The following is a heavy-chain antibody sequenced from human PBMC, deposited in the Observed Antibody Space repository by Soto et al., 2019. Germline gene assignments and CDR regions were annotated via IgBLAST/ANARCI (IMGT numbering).Heavy chain of an antibody. V-gene: IGHV4-59*01. CDR3: ARYNSYAIDY. J-gene: IGHJ4*02. Sequence: SETLSPTCTVSGTSISSYFCICIRQPPGKGLEWIANIHYSGTTNYNPSLASRVTLSVDTSKNQFSLKMTSVTAADRAMYFCARYNSYAIDYWGRGTLVTVSS. CDR2: IHYSGTT. CDR1: GTSISSYF. D-gene: IGHD2-8*01.